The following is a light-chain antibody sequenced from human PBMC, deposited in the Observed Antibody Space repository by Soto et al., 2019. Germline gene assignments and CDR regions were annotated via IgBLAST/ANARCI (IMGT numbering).Light chain of an antibody. CDR1: QSVSSN. V-gene: IGKV3-15*01. J-gene: IGKJ1*01. Sequence: EIVMTQSPATLYVSSGERAPLSCRASQSVSSNLAWYQQKPGQAPRLLIYGASTRATGIPARFSGSGSGTEFTLTISSLQSEDFAVYYCQQYNNWPRTFGQGTKV. CDR3: QQYNNWPRT. CDR2: GAS.